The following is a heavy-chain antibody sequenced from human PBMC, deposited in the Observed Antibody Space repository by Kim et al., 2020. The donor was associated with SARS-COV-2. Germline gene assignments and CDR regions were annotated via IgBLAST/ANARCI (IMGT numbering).Heavy chain of an antibody. Sequence: KNYAQKFQGRVTMTRDTSISTAYMELSTLRSDDTAVYYCARDASGTPYYWGQGTLVTVSS. D-gene: IGHD1-1*01. CDR3: ARDASGTPYY. J-gene: IGHJ4*02. CDR2: K. V-gene: IGHV1-2*02.